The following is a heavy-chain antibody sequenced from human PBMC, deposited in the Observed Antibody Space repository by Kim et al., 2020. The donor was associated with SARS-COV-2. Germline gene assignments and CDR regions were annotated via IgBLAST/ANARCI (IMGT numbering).Heavy chain of an antibody. CDR1: GGSISSYY. J-gene: IGHJ4*02. CDR3: AGGIAAAGTYFDY. Sequence: SETLSLTCTVSGGSISSYYWSWIRQPPGKGLEWIGYIYYSGSTNYNPSLKSRVTISVDTSKNQFSLKLSSVTAADTAVYYCAGGIAAAGTYFDYWGQGTLVTVSS. D-gene: IGHD6-13*01. CDR2: IYYSGST. V-gene: IGHV4-59*08.